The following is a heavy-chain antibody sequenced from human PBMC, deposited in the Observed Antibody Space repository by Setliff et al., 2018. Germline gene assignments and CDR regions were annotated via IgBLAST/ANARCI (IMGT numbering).Heavy chain of an antibody. D-gene: IGHD6-19*01. CDR3: ARTDYSDGRYSMDV. Sequence: SETLSLTCNISGGSIAGSTYYWGWIRQPPGKGLEWIGRIYYSGNTYYNSSLRSRVTISVDTSKNQFSLKLRSVTAADTAVYYCARTDYSDGRYSMDVWGKGTTVTVSS. CDR1: GGSIAGSTYY. J-gene: IGHJ6*03. V-gene: IGHV4-39*01. CDR2: IYYSGNT.